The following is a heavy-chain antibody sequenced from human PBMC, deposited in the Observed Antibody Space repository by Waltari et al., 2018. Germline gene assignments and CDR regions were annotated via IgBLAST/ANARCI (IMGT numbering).Heavy chain of an antibody. CDR2: IYYSGST. CDR3: ARDPPDY. J-gene: IGHJ4*02. CDR1: GGSISSYY. V-gene: IGHV4-59*01. Sequence: QVQLQESGPGLVKPSETLSLTCTVSGGSISSYYWSWIRQPPGKGLEWIGYIYYSGSTNSNPSRKSRVTISVDTSKNQFSLKLSSVTAADTAVYYCARDPPDYWGQGTLVTVSS.